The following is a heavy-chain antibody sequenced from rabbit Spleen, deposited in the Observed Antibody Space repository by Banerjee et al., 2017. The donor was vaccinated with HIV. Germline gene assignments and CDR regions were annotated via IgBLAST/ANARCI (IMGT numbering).Heavy chain of an antibody. J-gene: IGHJ4*01. CDR1: GFSFSGTEY. CDR2: IYAGSTT. D-gene: IGHD1-1*01. CDR3: ARDLDGVIGWSFGW. Sequence: QSLEESGGGLVKPEGSLTLTCTASGFSFSGTEYMCWVRQAPGKGLEWIACIYAGSTTWYASWVNGRFTFSKTSSTTVTLQMTSLTAADTATYFCARDLDGVIGWSFGWWGQGTLVTVS. V-gene: IGHV1S40*01.